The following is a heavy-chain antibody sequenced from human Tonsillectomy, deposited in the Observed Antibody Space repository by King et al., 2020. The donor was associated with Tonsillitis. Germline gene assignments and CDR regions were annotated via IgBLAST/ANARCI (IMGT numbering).Heavy chain of an antibody. CDR3: ARGKVGAASTFDY. CDR1: GFTFSDHY. J-gene: IGHJ4*02. CDR2: TRNQGNSDTI. Sequence: VQLVESGGGLVQPGGSLRLSCAASGFTFSDHYMDLVRQAPGKGLEWVGRTRNQGNSDTIEYVASVEGRFTISRDDSENSLYLQMNSLKTEDTAVYYCARGKVGAASTFDYWGQGTLVTVSS. V-gene: IGHV3-72*01. D-gene: IGHD1-26*01.